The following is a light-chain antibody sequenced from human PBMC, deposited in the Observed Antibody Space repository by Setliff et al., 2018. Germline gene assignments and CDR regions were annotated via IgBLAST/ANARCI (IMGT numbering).Light chain of an antibody. CDR1: TSNNY. CDR2: DNN. Sequence: QSVLTQPPSVSAAPGQKVTISCSGTTSNNYVSWYQQLPGTAPKLLIYDNNKRPSGIPDRFSGSKSATSATLGITGLQTGDEADYYCATWDSSLSVGVVFGGGTKGTVL. V-gene: IGLV1-51*01. J-gene: IGLJ2*01. CDR3: ATWDSSLSVGVV.